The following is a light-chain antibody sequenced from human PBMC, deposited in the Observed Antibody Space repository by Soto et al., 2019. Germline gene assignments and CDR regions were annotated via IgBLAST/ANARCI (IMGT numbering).Light chain of an antibody. V-gene: IGLV2-14*01. CDR3: SSYTGSSTYV. J-gene: IGLJ1*01. CDR2: DVS. Sequence: QSVLTQPASVSGSPGQSITISCTGTSSDVGDYNYVSWYQQHPGKAPKLMIYDVSNRPSGISNRFSGSKSGNTASLTISGLQAEDEADYYCSSYTGSSTYVFGTGTKVTV. CDR1: SSDVGDYNY.